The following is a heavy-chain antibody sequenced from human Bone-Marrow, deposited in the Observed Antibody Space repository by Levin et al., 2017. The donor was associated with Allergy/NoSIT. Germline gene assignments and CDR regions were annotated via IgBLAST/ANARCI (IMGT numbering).Heavy chain of an antibody. D-gene: IGHD1-1*01. CDR1: GFTFSSSA. V-gene: IGHV3-30-3*01. CDR3: ARLRDDLAAFDS. Sequence: GGSLRLSCAASGFTFSSSAMHWVRQAPGKGLEWVAVISYDGSNKYYADSVKGRFTISRDNSKNTLYLQMNSLRAEDTAVYYCARLRDDLAAFDSWGQGTMVTVSS. J-gene: IGHJ3*02. CDR2: ISYDGSNK.